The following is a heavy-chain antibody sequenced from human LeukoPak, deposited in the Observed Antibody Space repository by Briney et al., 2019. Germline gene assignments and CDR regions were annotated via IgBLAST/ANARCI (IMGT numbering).Heavy chain of an antibody. D-gene: IGHD6-19*01. CDR1: GFTFSSYG. J-gene: IGHJ1*01. V-gene: IGHV3-33*01. CDR3: ASGYSSGWYTKGAEYFQR. CDR2: IWYDGSNK. Sequence: PGGSLRLSCAASGFTFSSYGMHWVRQAPGKGLEWVAVIWYDGSNKYYADSVKGRFTISRDNSKNTLYLQMNSLRAEDTAVYHCASGYSSGWYTKGAEYFQRWGQGTLVTVSS.